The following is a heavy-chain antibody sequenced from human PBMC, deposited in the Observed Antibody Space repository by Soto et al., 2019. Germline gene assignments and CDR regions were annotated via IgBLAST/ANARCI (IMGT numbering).Heavy chain of an antibody. V-gene: IGHV4-31*03. CDR1: CGSIRNGGYY. J-gene: IGHJ5*02. Sequence: TQSLPCTVSCGSIRNGGYYWNWIRQHPGKGLEWIGYIYYIGSTYYNPSPKSRVTISLDTSKNQFSLKLSSVTAADTAVYYCARSVFPWGQGTLVTVSS. CDR2: IYYIGST. CDR3: ARSVFP.